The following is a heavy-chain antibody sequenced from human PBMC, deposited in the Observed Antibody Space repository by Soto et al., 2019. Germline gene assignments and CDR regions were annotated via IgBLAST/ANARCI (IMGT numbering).Heavy chain of an antibody. CDR1: GGSFSNYA. J-gene: IGHJ4*02. CDR3: ASDRHHSGFED. CDR2: ITPMFGIA. V-gene: IGHV1-69*01. Sequence: QVHLVQSGAEVKKPGSSVRVSRKASGGSFSNYAVTWVRQAPGQRLEWMGGITPMFGIANYAQKLQGRVTLTADESTGTAYMELSSLRSDDTATYYCASDRHHSGFEDWGQGTLVTVSS.